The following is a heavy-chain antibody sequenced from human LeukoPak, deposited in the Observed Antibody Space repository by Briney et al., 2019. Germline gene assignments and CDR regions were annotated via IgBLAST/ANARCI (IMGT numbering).Heavy chain of an antibody. CDR1: GFTFSSYS. Sequence: GGSLRLSCAASGFTFSSYSMNWVRQAPGKGLEWVSLISWDGGSTYYADSVKGRFTISRDNSKNSLYLQMNSLRAEDTALYYCAKERGEYSSTGYYYYYMDVWGKGTTVTVSS. D-gene: IGHD6-6*01. CDR2: ISWDGGST. CDR3: AKERGEYSSTGYYYYYMDV. J-gene: IGHJ6*03. V-gene: IGHV3-43D*03.